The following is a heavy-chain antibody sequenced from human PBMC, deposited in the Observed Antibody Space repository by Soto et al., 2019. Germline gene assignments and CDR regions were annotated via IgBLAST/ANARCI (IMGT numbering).Heavy chain of an antibody. J-gene: IGHJ4*02. Sequence: GGSLRPSCAASGFTFSSYAMHWVRQAPGKGLEWVAVISYDGSNKYYADSVKGRFTISRDNSKNTLYLQMNSLRAEDTAVYYCARDPLPSGYGYYFDYWGQGTRVTVSS. CDR1: GFTFSSYA. D-gene: IGHD3-22*01. CDR3: ARDPLPSGYGYYFDY. CDR2: ISYDGSNK. V-gene: IGHV3-30-3*01.